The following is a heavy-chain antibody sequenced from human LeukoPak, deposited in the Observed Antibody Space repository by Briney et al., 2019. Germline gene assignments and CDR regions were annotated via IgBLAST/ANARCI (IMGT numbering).Heavy chain of an antibody. CDR2: IIPIFGTA. CDR1: GGTFSSYA. D-gene: IGHD6-13*01. J-gene: IGHJ5*02. CDR3: ARSRGLAAAGTPLADP. V-gene: IGHV1-69*13. Sequence: ASVKVSCKASGGTFSSYAISWVRQAPGQGLEWMGGIIPIFGTANYAQKFQGRVTITADESTSTAYMELSSLRSEDTAVYYCARSRGLAAAGTPLADPWGQGTLVTVSS.